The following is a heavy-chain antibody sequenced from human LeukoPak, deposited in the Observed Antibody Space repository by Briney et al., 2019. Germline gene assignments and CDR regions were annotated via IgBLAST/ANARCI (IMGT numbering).Heavy chain of an antibody. V-gene: IGHV3-30*01. CDR3: CYGSGSYGGFDC. J-gene: IGHJ4*02. Sequence: GGSLRLSCAASGFTFSSYAMHWVRQAPGKGLEWVAVISYDGSNKYYADSVKGRFTISRDNSKNTLYLQMNSLRAEDTAVYYCCYGSGSYGGFDCWGQGTLVTVSS. CDR1: GFTFSSYA. D-gene: IGHD3-10*01. CDR2: ISYDGSNK.